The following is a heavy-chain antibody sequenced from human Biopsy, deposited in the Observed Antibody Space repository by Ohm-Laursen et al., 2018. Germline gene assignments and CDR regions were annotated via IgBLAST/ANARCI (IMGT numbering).Heavy chain of an antibody. CDR1: GESFNGCY. D-gene: IGHD3-22*01. Sequence: SETLSLTCAVYGESFNGCYWSWIRQTPGRGLEWIGEINHSGRTNYNPSLKSRVTISVDTSKNQFSLKVRSVTAADTAVYYCVRGVDYYDPYHYYALDVWGHGTTVTVSS. V-gene: IGHV4-34*01. CDR3: VRGVDYYDPYHYYALDV. CDR2: INHSGRT. J-gene: IGHJ6*02.